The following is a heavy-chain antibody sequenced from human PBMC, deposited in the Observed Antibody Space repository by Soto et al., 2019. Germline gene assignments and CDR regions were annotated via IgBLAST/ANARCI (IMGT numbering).Heavy chain of an antibody. CDR2: IKQDGSEK. D-gene: IGHD2-2*01. J-gene: IGHJ4*02. V-gene: IGHV3-7*01. CDR3: ARALPAAPFDY. CDR1: GFTFSSYW. Sequence: PGGSLRLSCAASGFTFSSYWMSWVRQAPGKGLEWVANIKQDGSEKYYVDPVKGRFTISRDNAKNSLYLQMNSLRAEDTAVYYCARALPAAPFDYWGQGTLVTAPQ.